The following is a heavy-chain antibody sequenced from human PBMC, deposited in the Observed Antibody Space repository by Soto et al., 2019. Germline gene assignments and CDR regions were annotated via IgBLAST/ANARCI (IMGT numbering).Heavy chain of an antibody. D-gene: IGHD3-9*01. J-gene: IGHJ6*03. CDR3: ARYFDWLHYYYMDV. CDR1: GFTFSSYA. V-gene: IGHV3-23*01. Sequence: EVQLLESGGGLVQPGGSLRLSCAASGFTFSSYAMSWVRQAPGKGLAWVSAISGSGGSTYYADSVKGRFTISRDNSKNTLYLQMNSLRAEDTAVYYCARYFDWLHYYYMDVWGKGTTVTVSS. CDR2: ISGSGGST.